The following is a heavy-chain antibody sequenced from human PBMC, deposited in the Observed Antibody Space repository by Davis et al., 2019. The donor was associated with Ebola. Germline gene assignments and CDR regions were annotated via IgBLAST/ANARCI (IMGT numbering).Heavy chain of an antibody. D-gene: IGHD6-6*01. CDR1: GFTFSRYD. Sequence: PGGSLRLSCAASGFTFSRYDMHWVRQEPGRGLEWVSTIATAGDTYYPASVKGRFTISRENAKNSLYLQMNSLRAGDTAVYYCARASPYSISSGHFYYGMDVWGQGTTVTVSS. J-gene: IGHJ6*02. CDR2: IATAGDT. CDR3: ARASPYSISSGHFYYGMDV. V-gene: IGHV3-13*01.